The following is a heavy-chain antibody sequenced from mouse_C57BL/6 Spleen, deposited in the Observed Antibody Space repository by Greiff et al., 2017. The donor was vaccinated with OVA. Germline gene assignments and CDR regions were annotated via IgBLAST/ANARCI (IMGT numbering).Heavy chain of an antibody. CDR1: GFTFTDYY. V-gene: IGHV7-3*01. Sequence: VQLKESGGGLVQPGGSLSLSCAASGFTFTDYYMSWVRQPPGKALEWLGFIRNKANGYTTEYSASVKGRFTISRDNSQSILYLQMNALRAEDSATYYCARYRGVMDYWGQGTSVTVSS. J-gene: IGHJ4*01. CDR2: IRNKANGYTT. CDR3: ARYRGVMDY.